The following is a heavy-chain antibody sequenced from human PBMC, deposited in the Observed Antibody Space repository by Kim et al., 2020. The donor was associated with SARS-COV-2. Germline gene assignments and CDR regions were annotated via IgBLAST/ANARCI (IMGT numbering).Heavy chain of an antibody. CDR2: FDPEDGET. D-gene: IGHD3-10*01. CDR1: GYTLTELS. J-gene: IGHJ4*02. Sequence: ASVKVSCKVSGYTLTELSMHWVRQAPGKGLEWMGGFDPEDGETIYAQKFQGRVTMTEDTSTDTAYMELSSLRSEDTAVYYCATVKFHAILWYPFGYFDYWGQGTLVTVSS. CDR3: ATVKFHAILWYPFGYFDY. V-gene: IGHV1-24*01.